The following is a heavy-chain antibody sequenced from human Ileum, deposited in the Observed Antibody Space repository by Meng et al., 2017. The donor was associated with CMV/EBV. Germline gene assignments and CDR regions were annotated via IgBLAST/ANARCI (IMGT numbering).Heavy chain of an antibody. V-gene: IGHV4-39*07. CDR3: ARDSAYFGELSPFDY. CDR2: IYYSGST. CDR1: GGSISSSSYY. J-gene: IGHJ4*02. D-gene: IGHD3-10*01. Sequence: SETLSLTCTVNGGSISSSSYYWGWIRQPPGKGLEWIGTIYYSGSTLYNPSLKSRVTISIDTSKNQFSLKLTSVTAADTAVYYCARDSAYFGELSPFDYGGKG.